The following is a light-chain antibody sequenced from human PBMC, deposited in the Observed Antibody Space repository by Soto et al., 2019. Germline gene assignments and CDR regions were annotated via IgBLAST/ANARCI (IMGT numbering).Light chain of an antibody. Sequence: EIVLTQSPATLSLSPGEGATLSCRASQSISSHLAWYQQKPGQAPRLLMYDASKRATGIPARFSGSGSGTDFTLVISSLAPEYFAVYYCQQRPNWPLTFGGGTKVEIK. V-gene: IGKV3-11*01. CDR1: QSISSH. CDR2: DAS. CDR3: QQRPNWPLT. J-gene: IGKJ4*02.